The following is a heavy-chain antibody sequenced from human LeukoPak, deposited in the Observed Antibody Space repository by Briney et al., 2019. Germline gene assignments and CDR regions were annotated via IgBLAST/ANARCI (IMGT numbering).Heavy chain of an antibody. CDR3: ATTSKYIGSGRDDSFDI. CDR1: GGSISTGGYY. D-gene: IGHD3-10*01. Sequence: SETLSLTCTVSGGSISTGGYYWSWIRQPPGKGLEWIGYISYSGGTYYNPSLKSRVSTSVDTSKRQFSLKMSSVTAADTAVYYCATTSKYIGSGRDDSFDIWGQGTMVTVSS. CDR2: ISYSGGT. J-gene: IGHJ3*02. V-gene: IGHV4-30-4*01.